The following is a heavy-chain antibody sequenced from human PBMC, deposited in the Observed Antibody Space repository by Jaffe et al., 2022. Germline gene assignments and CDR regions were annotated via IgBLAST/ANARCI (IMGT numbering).Heavy chain of an antibody. J-gene: IGHJ4*02. CDR1: GYSFTSYW. Sequence: EVQLVQSGAEVKKPGESLKISCKGSGYSFTSYWIGWVRQMPGKGLEWMGIIYPGDSDTRYSPSFQGQVTISADKSISTAYLQWSSLKASDTAMYYCVRPGGTRDSSGYYSVHTNFDYWGQGTLVTVSS. V-gene: IGHV5-51*03. CDR2: IYPGDSDT. CDR3: VRPGGTRDSSGYYSVHTNFDY. D-gene: IGHD3-22*01.